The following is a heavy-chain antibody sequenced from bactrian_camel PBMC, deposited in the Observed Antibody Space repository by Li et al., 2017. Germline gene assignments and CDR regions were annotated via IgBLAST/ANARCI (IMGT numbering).Heavy chain of an antibody. CDR1: GYTYSSYC. D-gene: IGHD2*01. CDR3: TTGHQRTDYTHIWPIQGW. CDR2: IDSGALT. V-gene: IGHV3S55*01. J-gene: IGHJ4*01. Sequence: HVQLVESGGGSVQAGESLTLSCSISGYTYSSYCMGWWRQFPGKTRWEREVVATIDSGALTQYADSVKGRFTISRDNSKNTLYLQMNNLTTEDTAVYFCTTGHQRTDYTHIWPIQGWRGQGTQVTVS.